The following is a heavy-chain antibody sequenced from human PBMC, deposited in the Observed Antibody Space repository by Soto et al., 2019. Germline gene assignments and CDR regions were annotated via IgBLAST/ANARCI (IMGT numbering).Heavy chain of an antibody. J-gene: IGHJ6*02. CDR1: GGSISSGGYS. Sequence: QLQLQESGSGLVKPSQTLSLTCAVSGGSISSGGYSWSWIRQPPGKGLEWIGYIYHSGSTYYNPSRKSRVTRSVDRSKNQFSLKLSSVTAADTAVYYCARARGYCSGGSCRYYYYGMDVWGQGTTVTVSS. V-gene: IGHV4-30-2*01. CDR2: IYHSGST. D-gene: IGHD2-15*01. CDR3: ARARGYCSGGSCRYYYYGMDV.